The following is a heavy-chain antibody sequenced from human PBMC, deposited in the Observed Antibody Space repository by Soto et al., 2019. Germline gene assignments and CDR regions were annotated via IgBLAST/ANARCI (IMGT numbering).Heavy chain of an antibody. CDR3: ASDRPIFGVPSAPYYYYYMDV. D-gene: IGHD3-3*01. CDR1: GFTFSDYY. CDR2: ISSSGSTI. Sequence: PGGSLRLSCAASGFTFSDYYMSWIRQAPGKGLEWVSYISSSGSTIYYADSVKGRFTISRDNAKNSLYLQMNSLRAEDTAVYYCASDRPIFGVPSAPYYYYYMDVWGKGTKVTISS. J-gene: IGHJ6*03. V-gene: IGHV3-11*01.